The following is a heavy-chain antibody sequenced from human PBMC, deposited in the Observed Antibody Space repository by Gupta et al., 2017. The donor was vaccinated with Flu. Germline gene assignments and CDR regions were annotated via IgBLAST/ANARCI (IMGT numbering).Heavy chain of an antibody. CDR2: ISYDGNNK. D-gene: IGHD3-3*01. CDR3: ARDLGVATPSRMDV. Sequence: RQAPGKGLEWVALISYDGNNKYFADFVKGRFTMSRENSKKTLYLQMNSLRTEDTAVYYCARDLGVATPSRMDVWGKGTTVTVSS. J-gene: IGHJ6*03. V-gene: IGHV3-30-3*01.